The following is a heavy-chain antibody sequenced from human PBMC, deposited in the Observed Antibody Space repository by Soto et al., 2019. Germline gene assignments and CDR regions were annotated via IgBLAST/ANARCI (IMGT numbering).Heavy chain of an antibody. Sequence: SETLSLTCTVSGGSISSGDYYWSWIRQPPGKGLEWIGYIYYSGSTYYNPSLKSRVTISVDTSKNQFSLKLSSVTAADTAVYYCAREDTAMGDLVVYYYGMDVWGQGTTVTVSS. V-gene: IGHV4-30-4*01. CDR2: IYYSGST. CDR3: AREDTAMGDLVVYYYGMDV. J-gene: IGHJ6*02. D-gene: IGHD5-18*01. CDR1: GGSISSGDYY.